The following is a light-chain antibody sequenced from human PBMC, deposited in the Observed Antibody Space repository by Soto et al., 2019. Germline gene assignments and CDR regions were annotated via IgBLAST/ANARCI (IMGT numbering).Light chain of an antibody. J-gene: IGKJ1*01. V-gene: IGKV3-20*01. Sequence: EIVLTQSPGTLSLSPGERATLSCRASQSVTSSYLAWYQQKPGQAPRLLIYGASRRATGIPDRFSGSGSGTDFTLTISRLEPEDFAVYYCPQYGSSPGTFGQGTKVEIK. CDR1: QSVTSSY. CDR3: PQYGSSPGT. CDR2: GAS.